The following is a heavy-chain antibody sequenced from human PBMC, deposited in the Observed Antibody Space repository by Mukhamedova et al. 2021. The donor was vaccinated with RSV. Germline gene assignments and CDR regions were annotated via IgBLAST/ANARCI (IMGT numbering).Heavy chain of an antibody. CDR3: ARGDYFDY. J-gene: IGHJ4*02. CDR1: GFTFSSYA. CDR2: ISYDGSNK. V-gene: IGHV3-30*04. Sequence: GFTFSSYAMHWVRQAPGKGLEWVAVISYDGSNKYYADSVKGRFTISGDNSKNTLYLQMNSLRAEDTAVYYCARGDYFDYWGQGTL.